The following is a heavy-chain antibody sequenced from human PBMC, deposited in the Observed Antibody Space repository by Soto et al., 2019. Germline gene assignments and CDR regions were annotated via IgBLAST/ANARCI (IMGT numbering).Heavy chain of an antibody. CDR3: ARERTFTMVRGFDY. J-gene: IGHJ4*02. D-gene: IGHD3-10*01. Sequence: QVQLVESGGGVVQPGRSPRLSCAASGFTFSSYAMHWVRQAPGKGLEWVAVISYDGSNKYYADSVKGRFTISRDNSKNTLYLQMNSLRAEDTAVYYCARERTFTMVRGFDYWGQGTLVTVSS. CDR2: ISYDGSNK. V-gene: IGHV3-30-3*01. CDR1: GFTFSSYA.